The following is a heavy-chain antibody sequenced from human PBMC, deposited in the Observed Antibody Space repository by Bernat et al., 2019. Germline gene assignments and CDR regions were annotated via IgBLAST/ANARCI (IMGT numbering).Heavy chain of an antibody. D-gene: IGHD3-10*01. J-gene: IGHJ4*01. CDR3: ARHTRVSLWFGGLGLDY. V-gene: IGHV3-48*02. CDR1: GFTFSSYS. Sequence: EVQLVESGGGLVQPGGSLRLSCAASGFTFSSYSMNWVRQAPGKGREWVSYISSSSSTIYYAYAAKGRFTITRANTKTSLYLQMNSLREEETAVYYCARHTRVSLWFGGLGLDYWGQGTLVTVSS. CDR2: ISSSSSTI.